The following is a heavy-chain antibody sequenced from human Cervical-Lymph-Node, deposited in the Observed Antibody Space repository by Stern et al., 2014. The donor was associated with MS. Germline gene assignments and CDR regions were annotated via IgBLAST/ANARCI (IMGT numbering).Heavy chain of an antibody. CDR1: GGSIRSNSYY. J-gene: IGHJ4*02. CDR2: IFHTGRG. CDR3: SRQSWSSWSNDV. V-gene: IGHV4-39*01. D-gene: IGHD2-15*01. Sequence: QVQLQESGPGLLKPSETLSLTCSVSGGSIRSNSYYWDWIRQPPGKGLEWIGTIFHTGRGYYNPSLQSRVNMSVDTSKHQFSLKLPSVTAADTALYYCSRQSWSSWSNDVWGRGTLVTVSS.